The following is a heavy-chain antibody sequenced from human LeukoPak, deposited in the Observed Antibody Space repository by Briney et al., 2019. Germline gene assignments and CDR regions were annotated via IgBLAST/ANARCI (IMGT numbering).Heavy chain of an antibody. Sequence: SETLSLTCTVSGGSISSYYWSWIRQPPGKGLEWIGYIYYSGSTNYNPPLKSRVTISVDTSKNQFSLKLSSVTAADTAVYYCARDARDGYSKFDYWGQGTLVTVSS. CDR2: IYYSGST. CDR3: ARDARDGYSKFDY. V-gene: IGHV4-59*12. CDR1: GGSISSYY. D-gene: IGHD5-24*01. J-gene: IGHJ4*02.